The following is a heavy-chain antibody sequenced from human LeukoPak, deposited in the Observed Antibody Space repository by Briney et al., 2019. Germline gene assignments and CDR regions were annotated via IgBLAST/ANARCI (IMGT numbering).Heavy chain of an antibody. CDR1: GYTFTGQY. D-gene: IGHD4-17*01. Sequence: ASVKVSCKTSGYTFTGQYLHWVRQAPGQGLEWMGWINPNSGGTKSAQKFQGRVIMTRDTSISTAYMELSRLRSDDTAVYYCRTDRYGDYGDYIDYWGQGTLVTVSS. V-gene: IGHV1-2*02. CDR2: INPNSGGT. CDR3: RTDRYGDYGDYIDY. J-gene: IGHJ4*02.